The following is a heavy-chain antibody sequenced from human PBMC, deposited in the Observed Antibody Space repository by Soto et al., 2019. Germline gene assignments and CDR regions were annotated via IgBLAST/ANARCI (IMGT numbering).Heavy chain of an antibody. Sequence: SETLSLTCTVSGGSISSYNWSWIRQPPGKGLEWIGYIYYSGSTNYNPSLKSRVTISVDTSKNQFSLKLSSVTAADTAVYYCARHVTVRYFDYWGQGTLVTVS. CDR2: IYYSGST. CDR1: GGSISSYN. CDR3: ARHVTVRYFDY. J-gene: IGHJ4*02. V-gene: IGHV4-59*08. D-gene: IGHD4-17*01.